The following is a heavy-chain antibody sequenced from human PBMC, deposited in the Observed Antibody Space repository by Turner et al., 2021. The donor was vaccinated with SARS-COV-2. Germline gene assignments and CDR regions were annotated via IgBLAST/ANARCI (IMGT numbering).Heavy chain of an antibody. D-gene: IGHD3-10*01. CDR2: IVANTDKT. Sequence: EVQLLESGGGLVQHGGSLRLSCAASGFTFRSHGMNWVRQAPGRGLEWVSGIVANTDKTYYGDSVRGRFTISRDNSKDTLYLQMNSLRVEDTAIYYCAKDRSWIGFDVWGQGTTVTVSS. CDR1: GFTFRSHG. V-gene: IGHV3-23*01. CDR3: AKDRSWIGFDV. J-gene: IGHJ6*02.